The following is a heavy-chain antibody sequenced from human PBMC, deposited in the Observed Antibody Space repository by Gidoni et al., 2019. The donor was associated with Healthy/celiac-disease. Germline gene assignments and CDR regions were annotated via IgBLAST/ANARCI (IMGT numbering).Heavy chain of an antibody. D-gene: IGHD3-10*01. Sequence: QVQLQESGPGLVQPSQTLSLTCTVPGCSISSGDYYWSWIRQPPGKGLEWIGYIYYSGRTYYNPSLKSRVTISVDTSKNQCSLKLSSVTAADTAVYYCARGLGFPYYYMDVWGKGTTVTVSS. CDR2: IYYSGRT. J-gene: IGHJ6*03. CDR1: GCSISSGDYY. V-gene: IGHV4-30-4*01. CDR3: ARGLGFPYYYMDV.